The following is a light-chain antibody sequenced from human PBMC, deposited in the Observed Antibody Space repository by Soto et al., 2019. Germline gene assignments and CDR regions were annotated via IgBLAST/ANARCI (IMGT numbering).Light chain of an antibody. V-gene: IGKV3-20*01. CDR2: AAS. CDR1: QSVSNNY. J-gene: IGKJ1*01. CDR3: QQYGTSPLT. Sequence: EIVLTQSPGPLSLSPGERATLSCRASQSVSNNYLAWYQQRPGQAPRLLIYAASSRATGIPDRFSGSGSGTDFTLTISGLEPEDFAVYYCQQYGTSPLTFGQGTKVDIK.